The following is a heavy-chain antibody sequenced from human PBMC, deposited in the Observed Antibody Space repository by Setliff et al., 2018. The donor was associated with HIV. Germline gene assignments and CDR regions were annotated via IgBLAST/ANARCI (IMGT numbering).Heavy chain of an antibody. D-gene: IGHD1-26*01. CDR3: ATDREKWEGYYNYYYMDV. CDR2: INPNSGAT. J-gene: IGHJ6*03. CDR1: GYTFTDYY. V-gene: IGHV1-2*06. Sequence: GASVKVSCKASGYTFTDYYMHWVRQAPGQGLEWRGRINPNSGATNYAQKFQGRVTMTRDTSISTAYMELSRLRSDDTALYYCATDREKWEGYYNYYYMDVWGKGTKVTVSS.